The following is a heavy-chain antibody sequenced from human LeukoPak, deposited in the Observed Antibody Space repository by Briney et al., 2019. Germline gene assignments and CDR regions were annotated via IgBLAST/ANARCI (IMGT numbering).Heavy chain of an antibody. CDR2: IKQDGSEK. J-gene: IGHJ4*02. CDR1: GFTFSSYW. V-gene: IGHV3-7*01. D-gene: IGHD2-15*01. Sequence: PGGSLRLSCAASGFTFSSYWMSWVRQAPGKGLEWVANIKQDGSEKYYVDSVKGRFTISRDNSKNTLYLQMNSLRAEDTAVYYCAKDSPPYCSGGSCYGYFDYWGQGTLVTVSS. CDR3: AKDSPPYCSGGSCYGYFDY.